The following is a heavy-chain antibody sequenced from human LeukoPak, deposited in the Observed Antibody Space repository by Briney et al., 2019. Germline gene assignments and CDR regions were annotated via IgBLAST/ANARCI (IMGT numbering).Heavy chain of an antibody. CDR1: GGSFCGFY. CDR2: INDSGGT. Sequence: PSETLSLTCTVYGGSFCGFYWSWVRQPQGRGLEWIGHINDSGGTNYNPSLKSRITISLDTSNNNFSLKMNSVTAADTAVYFCARRSAYSSSSGFNLWGQGTLVTVSS. D-gene: IGHD6-6*01. CDR3: ARRSAYSSSSGFNL. V-gene: IGHV4-34*01. J-gene: IGHJ4*02.